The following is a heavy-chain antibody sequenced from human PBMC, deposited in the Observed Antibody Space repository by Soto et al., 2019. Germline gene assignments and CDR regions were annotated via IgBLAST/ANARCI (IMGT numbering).Heavy chain of an antibody. J-gene: IGHJ4*02. CDR3: ARDLGGDCSFDY. D-gene: IGHD2-21*02. Sequence: PSETLSLTCTVSGGSISSYYWSWIRQPPGKGLEWIGYIYYSGSTNYNPSLKSRVTISVDTSKNQFSLKLSSVTAADTAVYYCARDLGGDCSFDYWGQGTLVTSPQ. CDR2: IYYSGST. V-gene: IGHV4-59*01. CDR1: GGSISSYY.